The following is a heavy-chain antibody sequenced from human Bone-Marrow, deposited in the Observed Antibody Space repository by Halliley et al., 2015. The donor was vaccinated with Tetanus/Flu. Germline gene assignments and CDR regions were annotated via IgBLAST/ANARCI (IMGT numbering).Heavy chain of an antibody. J-gene: IGHJ5*02. CDR2: IYSRGTT. CDR3: ARGGQFDWFDP. V-gene: IGHV3-53*04. Sequence: VWVSVIYSRGTTYYADSVKGRFTISRHNSKNTVYLQMNSLRVDDTAVYYCARGGQFDWFDPWGQGTLVTVSS. D-gene: IGHD3-10*01.